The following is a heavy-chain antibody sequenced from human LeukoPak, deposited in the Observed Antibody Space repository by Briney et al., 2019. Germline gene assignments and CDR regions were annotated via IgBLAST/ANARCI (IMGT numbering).Heavy chain of an antibody. CDR1: GFTFSSYI. Sequence: GGSLRLSCEASGFTFSSYIMHWVRQAPGKGLEWVSSISSSLSYIYYADSVKGRFTISRDNAKNSLYLQMNSLRVEDTAVYYCARDLGDYWGQATLVTVSS. D-gene: IGHD3-10*01. CDR2: ISSSLSYI. J-gene: IGHJ4*02. V-gene: IGHV3-21*01. CDR3: ARDLGDY.